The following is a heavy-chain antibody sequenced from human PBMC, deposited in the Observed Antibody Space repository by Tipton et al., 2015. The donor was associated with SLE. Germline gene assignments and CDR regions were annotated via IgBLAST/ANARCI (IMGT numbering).Heavy chain of an antibody. CDR1: GSTFSSYW. V-gene: IGHV4-59*08. CDR3: ARHHGSGWLYGLDV. CDR2: IYYREGT. D-gene: IGHD6-19*01. Sequence: QLVQSGGGLVQPGGSLRLSCAASGSTFSSYWMSWIRQPPGEGLEWIGYIYYREGTNYSPSLKSRVTISLDAPKNQLSLKLSSVPAADTAVYYCARHHGSGWLYGLDVWGQGTTVTVSS. J-gene: IGHJ6*02.